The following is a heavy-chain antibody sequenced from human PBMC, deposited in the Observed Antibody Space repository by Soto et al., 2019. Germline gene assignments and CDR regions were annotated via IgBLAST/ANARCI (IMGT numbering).Heavy chain of an antibody. D-gene: IGHD3-10*01. Sequence: ASVKVSCKASGYTFTGHYMHWVRQVSGKGLEYLGWLKSDNGGAYSAPKFQGRVTFTRDTSTTTAYMELSGLRSADTAVYFCARDLCPLGSGSACPKFGLDFWGQGTTVTVS. CDR2: LKSDNGGA. V-gene: IGHV1-2*02. J-gene: IGHJ6*02. CDR3: ARDLCPLGSGSACPKFGLDF. CDR1: GYTFTGHY.